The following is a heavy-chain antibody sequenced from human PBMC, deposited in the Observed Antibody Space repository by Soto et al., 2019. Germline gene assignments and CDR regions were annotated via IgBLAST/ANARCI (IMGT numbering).Heavy chain of an antibody. CDR1: GGSISPYY. CDR2: IYYTGTT. J-gene: IGHJ4*02. CDR3: SRVGGYYGDYPNFDY. D-gene: IGHD4-17*01. Sequence: SETLSLTCSLSGGSISPYYWTWIRQTPGKGLEWLGNIYYTGTTNYNPSRKSRITMSVDTSKNLLFLKLTSVTAADTAVYYCSRVGGYYGDYPNFDYWGQGALVTVSS. V-gene: IGHV4-59*01.